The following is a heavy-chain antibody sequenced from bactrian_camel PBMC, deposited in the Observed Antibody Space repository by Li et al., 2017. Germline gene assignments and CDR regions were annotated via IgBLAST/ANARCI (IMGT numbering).Heavy chain of an antibody. CDR1: GYTDVGDC. Sequence: VQLVESGGGSVQAGGSLTLACSVSGYTDVGDCMAWFRQIPGNEREGLATIYGDAGRTDYADSVKGRFTISRDTEKNVLYLDMNNLEPGDTAMYSCAAATTVGCGPAIQALGISPMVFGYWGQGTQVTVSS. CDR3: AAATTVGCGPAIQALGISPMVFGY. V-gene: IGHV3S40*01. J-gene: IGHJ6*01. CDR2: IYGDAGRT. D-gene: IGHD3*01.